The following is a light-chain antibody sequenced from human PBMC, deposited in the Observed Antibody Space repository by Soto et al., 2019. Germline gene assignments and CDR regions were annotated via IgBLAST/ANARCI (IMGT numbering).Light chain of an antibody. CDR3: QQYDRSLYT. Sequence: EIVLTQSPGTLSLSPGERATLSCRASQSVSSSYLAWYQQKPGQAPRLLIYGASTRATGIPGRFSGSGSGTDFTLTISRLEPEDFAVYYCQQYDRSLYTFGQGTKLEIK. CDR1: QSVSSSY. CDR2: GAS. V-gene: IGKV3-20*01. J-gene: IGKJ2*01.